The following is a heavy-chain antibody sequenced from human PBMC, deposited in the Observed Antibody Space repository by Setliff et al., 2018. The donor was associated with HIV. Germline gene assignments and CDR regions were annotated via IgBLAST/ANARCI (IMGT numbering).Heavy chain of an antibody. D-gene: IGHD3-10*01. CDR1: GGSIRSSSHY. CDR3: AREGDIGVVRGVIYFDY. Sequence: SETLSLTCTVSGGSIRSSSHYWGWIRQPPGKGLEWIGSLYYSGSTYNNPSLKSRLTISVVTSKNQFSLKLSSVTAADTAVYYCAREGDIGVVRGVIYFDYWGQGTLVTVSS. J-gene: IGHJ4*02. V-gene: IGHV4-39*07. CDR2: LYYSGST.